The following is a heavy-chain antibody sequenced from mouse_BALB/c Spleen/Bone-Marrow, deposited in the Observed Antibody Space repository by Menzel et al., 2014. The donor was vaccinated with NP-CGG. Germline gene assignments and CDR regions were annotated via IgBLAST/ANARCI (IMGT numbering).Heavy chain of an antibody. V-gene: IGHV5-15*02. CDR3: ARDRGRYRYFDV. D-gene: IGHD3-1*01. CDR2: ISNLAYSI. Sequence: EVQLVESGGGLVQPGGSRKLSCAASGFTFSDYGMAWVRQAPGKGPEWVAFISNLAYSIYYADTVTGRFTISRENAKNTLYLEMSSLRSEDTAMYYCARDRGRYRYFDVWGARTTVTVSS. CDR1: GFTFSDYG. J-gene: IGHJ1*01.